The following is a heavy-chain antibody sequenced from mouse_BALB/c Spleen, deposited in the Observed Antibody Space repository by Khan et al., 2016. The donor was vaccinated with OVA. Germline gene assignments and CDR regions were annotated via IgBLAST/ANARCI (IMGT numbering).Heavy chain of an antibody. Sequence: VQLQQSGAELVKPGASVKLSCTASGFNIKDSYMHWMKQRPGQGLEWIGRIAPANGNSNYDPRFQGKATITADTSSNTYYLHLSSLTSEDTAVYYCARPSYDPRYCEVWGAGATVTVSS. CDR1: GFNIKDSY. CDR2: IAPANGNS. CDR3: ARPSYDPRYCEV. J-gene: IGHJ1*01. D-gene: IGHD2-3*01. V-gene: IGHV14-3*02.